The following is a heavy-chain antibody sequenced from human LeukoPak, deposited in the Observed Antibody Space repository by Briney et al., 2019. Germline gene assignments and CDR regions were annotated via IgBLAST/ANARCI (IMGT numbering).Heavy chain of an antibody. Sequence: PSETLSLTCTVSGGSISSGDYYWSWIRQPPGKGLEWIGYIYHSGSTYYNPSLKSRVTISVDRSKDQFSLKLSSVTAADTAVYYCARNTYYDFWSGYGIWGQGTMVTVSS. D-gene: IGHD3-3*01. J-gene: IGHJ3*02. V-gene: IGHV4-30-2*01. CDR1: GGSISSGDYY. CDR3: ARNTYYDFWSGYGI. CDR2: IYHSGST.